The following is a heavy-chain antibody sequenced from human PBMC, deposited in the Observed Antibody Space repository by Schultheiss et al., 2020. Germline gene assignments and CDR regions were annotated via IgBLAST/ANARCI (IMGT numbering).Heavy chain of an antibody. Sequence: GGSLRLSCAASGFPFTAHAMAWVRQAPGKVLEWVSTVTGTGYNRHYADSVEGRFTISSDESRSAVYLQLDNLRAEDTARYFCTRQLGDYVSGAFDFLGQGVQVT. V-gene: IGHV3-23*01. J-gene: IGHJ4*02. CDR2: VTGTGYNR. CDR1: GFPFTAHA. D-gene: IGHD4-17*01. CDR3: TRQLGDYVSGAFDF.